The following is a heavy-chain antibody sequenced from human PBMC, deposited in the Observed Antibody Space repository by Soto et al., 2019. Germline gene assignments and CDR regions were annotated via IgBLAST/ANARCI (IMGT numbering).Heavy chain of an antibody. CDR3: AKDRQWLPGDY. CDR2: ISYDGSNK. V-gene: IGHV3-30*18. J-gene: IGHJ4*02. Sequence: VQLVESGGGVVQPGRSLRLSCAASGFTFSSYGMHWVRQAPGKGLEWVAVISYDGSNKYYADSVKGRFTISRDNSKNTLYLQMNSLRAEDTAVYYCAKDRQWLPGDYWGQGTLVTVSS. CDR1: GFTFSSYG. D-gene: IGHD6-19*01.